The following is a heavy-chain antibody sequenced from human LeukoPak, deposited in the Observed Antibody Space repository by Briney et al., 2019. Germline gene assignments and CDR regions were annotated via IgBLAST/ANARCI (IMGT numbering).Heavy chain of an antibody. V-gene: IGHV3-64*01. CDR3: ARDGDYGDYGDY. CDR1: GFTFSNYA. Sequence: GGSLRLSCAASGFTFSNYAMHWVRQAPGKGLEYVSAISSNGGSTYYANSVKGRFTISRDNSKNTLYLQVGSLRAEDMAVYYCARDGDYGDYGDYWGQGTLVTVSS. J-gene: IGHJ4*02. CDR2: ISSNGGST. D-gene: IGHD4-17*01.